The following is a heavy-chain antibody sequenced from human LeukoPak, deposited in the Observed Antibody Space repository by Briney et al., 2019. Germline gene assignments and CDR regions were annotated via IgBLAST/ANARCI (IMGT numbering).Heavy chain of an antibody. CDR2: IDPSDSYT. V-gene: IGHV5-10-1*01. D-gene: IGHD2-21*02. Sequence: GEPLKISCKGSGYKFNAYWIAWVRKMPGKGLEWVGRIDPSDSYTNYSPSFQGHVTISADKSISTAYQQWSSLKASDTAMYYCARRALPPAYCGGDCFDAFDIWGQGTMVTVSS. CDR3: ARRALPPAYCGGDCFDAFDI. CDR1: GYKFNAYW. J-gene: IGHJ3*02.